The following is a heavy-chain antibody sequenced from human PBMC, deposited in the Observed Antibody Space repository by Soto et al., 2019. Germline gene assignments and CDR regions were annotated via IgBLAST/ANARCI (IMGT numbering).Heavy chain of an antibody. J-gene: IGHJ5*01. D-gene: IGHD3-10*01. CDR2: ISGYGHT. CDR1: GYTFTSYG. CDR3: ARSGDGNWFES. Sequence: QVQLVQSGDEVKKPGASVKVSCKASGYTFTSYGIGWVRQAPGQGLEWMGWISGYGHTNYAQKLQGRVTMATDSSTSTGYMELRSLRSDDTAVYYCARSGDGNWFESWGQGTLVTVSS. V-gene: IGHV1-18*04.